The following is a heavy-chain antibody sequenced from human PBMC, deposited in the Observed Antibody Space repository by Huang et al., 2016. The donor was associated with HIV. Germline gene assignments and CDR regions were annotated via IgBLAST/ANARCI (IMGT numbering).Heavy chain of an antibody. J-gene: IGHJ4*02. CDR1: GGSFSGYY. Sequence: QVQLHQWGAGLLKPSETLSLTCAVYGGSFSGYYWSWIRQPPGMGLEWIGEITHSRSTNYNPSLKSRVTISEETSKNQFSLKLSSVTAADTAVYYCARAPHYGSGSYYYWGQGTLVTVSS. CDR3: ARAPHYGSGSYYY. V-gene: IGHV4-34*01. D-gene: IGHD3-10*01. CDR2: ITHSRST.